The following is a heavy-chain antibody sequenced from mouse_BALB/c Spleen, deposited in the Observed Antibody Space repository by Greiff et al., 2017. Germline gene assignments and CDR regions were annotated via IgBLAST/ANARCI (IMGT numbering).Heavy chain of an antibody. CDR2: IDPSDSET. D-gene: IGHD2-12*01. V-gene: IGHV1S127*01. J-gene: IGHJ3*01. CDR1: GYSFTSYW. CDR3: ARSGTTGAWFAY. Sequence: VQLQQSGPQLVRPGASVKISCKASGYSFTSYWMHWVKQRPGQGLEWIGMIDPSDSETRLNQKFKDKATLTVDKSSSTAYMQLSSPTSEDSAVYYCARSGTTGAWFAYWGQGTLVTVSA.